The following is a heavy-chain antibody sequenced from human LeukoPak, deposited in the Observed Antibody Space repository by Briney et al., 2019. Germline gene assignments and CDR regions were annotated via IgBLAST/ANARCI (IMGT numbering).Heavy chain of an antibody. D-gene: IGHD3-10*01. CDR3: AKGATGLLWFGELND. J-gene: IGHJ4*02. CDR2: IWYGGSNK. CDR1: GFTFSSYG. V-gene: IGHV3-33*06. Sequence: GGSLRLSCAASGFTFSSYGMHWVRQAPGKGLEWVAVIWYGGSNKYYADSVKGRFTISRDNSKNTLYLQMNSLRVEDTAVYYCAKGATGLLWFGELNDWGQGTLVTVSS.